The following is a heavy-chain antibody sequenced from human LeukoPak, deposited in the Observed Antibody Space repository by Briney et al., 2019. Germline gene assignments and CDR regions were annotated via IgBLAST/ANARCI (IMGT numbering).Heavy chain of an antibody. CDR3: ARVTAAAGKVLIDY. Sequence: GASVKVSCKASGYTFTSYEINWVRQATGQGLEWMGWMNPNSGNTGYAQKFQGRVTMTRNTSISTAYMELSSLRSEDTAVYYCARVTAAAGKVLIDYWGQGTLVTVSS. V-gene: IGHV1-8*01. CDR1: GYTFTSYE. J-gene: IGHJ4*02. D-gene: IGHD6-13*01. CDR2: MNPNSGNT.